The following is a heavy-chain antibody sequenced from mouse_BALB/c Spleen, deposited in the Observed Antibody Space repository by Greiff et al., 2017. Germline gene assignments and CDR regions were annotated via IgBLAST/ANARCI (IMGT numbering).Heavy chain of an antibody. Sequence: QVQLKESGPGLVAPSQSLSITCTVSAFSLTSYGVHLVRQPPGKGLEWLGVIWAGGSTNYNSALMSRLSISKDNSKSQVFLKMNSLQANDTAIYYCAAPDVWFAYWGQGTLVTVSA. CDR1: AFSLTSYG. J-gene: IGHJ3*01. CDR2: IWAGGST. CDR3: AAPDVWFAY. V-gene: IGHV2-9*02.